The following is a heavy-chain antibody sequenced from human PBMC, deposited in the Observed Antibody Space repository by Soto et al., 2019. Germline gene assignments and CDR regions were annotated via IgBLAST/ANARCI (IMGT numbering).Heavy chain of an antibody. V-gene: IGHV3-23*01. CDR2: IRGSGGST. D-gene: IGHD2-15*01. CDR3: SKYGREILYPGGDFDY. J-gene: IGHJ4*02. Sequence: EVQLLESGGGLVQPGGSLRRSGAASGFTFSRHALSWVRHAPGKGLGWGSAIRGSGGSTYYAHCVKGRFTIDRDNSKNTLYLQMNGLRAEDTAVYYCSKYGREILYPGGDFDYWGQGTLVTVSS. CDR1: GFTFSRHA.